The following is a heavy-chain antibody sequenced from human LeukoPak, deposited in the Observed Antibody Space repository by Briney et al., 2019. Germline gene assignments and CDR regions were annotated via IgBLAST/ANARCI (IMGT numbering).Heavy chain of an antibody. D-gene: IGHD1-14*01. CDR2: IYYSGSA. CDR1: GGSISSSSYY. V-gene: IGHV4-39*01. CDR3: ARHPIGKLNRLAFDI. Sequence: PSETLSLTCTVSGGSISSSSYYWGWIRQPPGKGLEWIGSIYYSGSAYYNPSLKSRVTISVDTSKNQFSLKLSSVTAADTAVYYCARHPIGKLNRLAFDIWGQGTMVTVSS. J-gene: IGHJ3*02.